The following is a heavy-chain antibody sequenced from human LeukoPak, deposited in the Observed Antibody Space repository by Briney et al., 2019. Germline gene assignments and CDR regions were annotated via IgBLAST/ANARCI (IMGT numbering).Heavy chain of an antibody. Sequence: PGASLRLSCAASGFTFSSYAMSWVRQAPGKGLEWVSAISGSGGSTYYADSVKGRFTISRDNSKNTLYLQMNSLRAEDTAVYYCATKVGGYDILTGYYIFDYWGQGTLVTVSS. V-gene: IGHV3-23*01. D-gene: IGHD3-9*01. CDR1: GFTFSSYA. CDR2: ISGSGGST. CDR3: ATKVGGYDILTGYYIFDY. J-gene: IGHJ4*02.